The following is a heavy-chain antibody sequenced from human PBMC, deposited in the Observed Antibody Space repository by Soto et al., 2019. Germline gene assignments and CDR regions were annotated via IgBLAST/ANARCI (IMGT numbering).Heavy chain of an antibody. V-gene: IGHV1-69*06. CDR1: GGTFSSYA. D-gene: IGHD4-17*01. J-gene: IGHJ5*02. Sequence: QVQLVQSGAEVKKPGSSVKVSCKASGGTFSSYAISWVRQAPGQGLEWMGGIIPIFGTANYAQKFQGRLTNTADKSTSTAYMELSSLRSEDTAVYYCARVEPPDYVNWFDPWGQGTLVTVSS. CDR3: ARVEPPDYVNWFDP. CDR2: IIPIFGTA.